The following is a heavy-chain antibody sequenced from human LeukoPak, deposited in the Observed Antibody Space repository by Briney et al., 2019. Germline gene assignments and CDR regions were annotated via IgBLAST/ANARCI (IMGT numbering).Heavy chain of an antibody. J-gene: IGHJ4*02. CDR2: IWYDGSNK. Sequence: GGSLRLSCAASGFTFSIYGMHWVRQAPGKGLEWVAVIWYDGSNKYYADSVKGRFTISRDNSKNTLYLQMNSLRAEDTAVYYCARDGGLIVATMSADYWGQGTLVTVSS. CDR3: ARDGGLIVATMSADY. V-gene: IGHV3-33*01. D-gene: IGHD5-12*01. CDR1: GFTFSIYG.